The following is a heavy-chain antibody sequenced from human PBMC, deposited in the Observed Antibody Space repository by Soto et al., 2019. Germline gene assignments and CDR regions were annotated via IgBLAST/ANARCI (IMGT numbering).Heavy chain of an antibody. D-gene: IGHD2-15*01. V-gene: IGHV3-73*01. CDR1: GFRLSGFD. Sequence: PGGSLRLSCAASGFRLSGFDVHWVRQASGEGLEWVGRIKTEAESYATGVAASMKGRFTLSRDDPKNTAYLQMSSLRTEDTAVYYCTRRSCTAGGCYPDFDFLGQGTLVTGSS. CDR3: TRRSCTAGGCYPDFDF. CDR2: IKTEAESYAT. J-gene: IGHJ4*02.